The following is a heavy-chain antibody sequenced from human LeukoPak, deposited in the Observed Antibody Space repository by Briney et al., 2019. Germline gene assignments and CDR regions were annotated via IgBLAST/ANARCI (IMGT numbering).Heavy chain of an antibody. J-gene: IGHJ6*02. Sequence: GGSLRLSCAASGFTFSSYGMHWVRQAPGKGLEWVAVISYDGSNKYYADSVKGRFTISRDNSKNTLYLQMNSLRAEDTAVYYCAKDGTWSGMDVWGQGTTVTVSS. D-gene: IGHD3-3*01. V-gene: IGHV3-30*18. CDR1: GFTFSSYG. CDR3: AKDGTWSGMDV. CDR2: ISYDGSNK.